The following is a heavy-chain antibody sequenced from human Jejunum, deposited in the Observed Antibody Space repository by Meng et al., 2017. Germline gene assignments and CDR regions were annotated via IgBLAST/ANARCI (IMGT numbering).Heavy chain of an antibody. CDR3: AKDSPHLQQLVHFDY. Sequence: GGSLRLSFAASGFTFSSYALSWVPQAPGKGLAWVPAISGSGGNTYYAASVRGRFTISRANSKNTLYLQMNSLIAEDTAVYYCAKDSPHLQQLVHFDYWGQGNRVTGAS. J-gene: IGHJ4*02. V-gene: IGHV3-23*01. CDR2: ISGSGGNT. D-gene: IGHD6-13*01. CDR1: GFTFSSYA.